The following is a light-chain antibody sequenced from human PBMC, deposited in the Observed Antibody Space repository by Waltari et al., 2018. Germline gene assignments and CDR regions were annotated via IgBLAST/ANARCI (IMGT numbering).Light chain of an antibody. CDR1: QSVGTY. Sequence: EIVLTQSPATLSLSPGERATLSCRASQSVGTYLAWYQQKPGQAPRLLIYAASNRATGIPAMFSGSGSGTDFTLTISNLEPGDSAVYYCQQRSDRPPVSFGQGTRLQIK. CDR2: AAS. CDR3: QQRSDRPPVS. V-gene: IGKV3-11*01. J-gene: IGKJ2*03.